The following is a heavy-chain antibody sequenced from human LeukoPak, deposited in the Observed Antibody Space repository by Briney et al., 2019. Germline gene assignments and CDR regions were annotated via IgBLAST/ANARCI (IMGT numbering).Heavy chain of an antibody. V-gene: IGHV1-18*01. CDR2: ISAYNGNT. CDR1: GYTFTSYG. J-gene: IGHJ4*02. CDR3: AREPSRTNYYGADY. D-gene: IGHD3-10*01. Sequence: ASMKVSCKASGYTFTSYGISWVRQAPGQGLEWMGWISAYNGNTNYAQKLQGRVTMTTDTSTSKAYMELRSLRSDDTAVYYCAREPSRTNYYGADYWGQGTLVTVSS.